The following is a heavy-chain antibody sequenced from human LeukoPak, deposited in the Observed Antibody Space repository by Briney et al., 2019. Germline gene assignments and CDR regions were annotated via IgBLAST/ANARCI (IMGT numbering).Heavy chain of an antibody. Sequence: ASVKVSCKASGYTFTDYYMHWVRQAPGQGLEWMGWINPNSGGTNYAQKFQGRVTMTRDTSISTGYMELSRLRSDDTAVYYCARGTYYDFWSGSYPWWGQGTLVTVSS. J-gene: IGHJ4*02. CDR1: GYTFTDYY. CDR3: ARGTYYDFWSGSYPW. D-gene: IGHD3-3*01. V-gene: IGHV1-2*02. CDR2: INPNSGGT.